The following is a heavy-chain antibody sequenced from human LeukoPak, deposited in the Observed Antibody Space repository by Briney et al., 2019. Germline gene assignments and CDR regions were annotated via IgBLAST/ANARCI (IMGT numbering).Heavy chain of an antibody. CDR2: INPNSGGT. CDR3: ARGLGVRGVIISWFDP. V-gene: IGHV1-8*02. D-gene: IGHD3-10*01. Sequence: ASVKVSCKASGYTFTGYYMHWVRQAPGQGLEWMGWINPNSGGTGYAQKFQGRVTMTRNTSISTAYMELSSLRSEDTAVYYCARGLGVRGVIISWFDPWGQGTLVTVSS. J-gene: IGHJ5*02. CDR1: GYTFTGYY.